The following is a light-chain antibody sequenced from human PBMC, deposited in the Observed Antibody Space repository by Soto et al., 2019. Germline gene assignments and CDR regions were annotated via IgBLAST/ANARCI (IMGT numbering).Light chain of an antibody. CDR1: QSVGSN. V-gene: IGKV3D-15*01. CDR3: QQYNNWPIT. Sequence: EVVMTQSPATLSVSPGERATLSCRASQSVGSNLAWYRQKPGQPPRRLIYGASSRATGVPARFSGSGSQTQFTLSISSLQSEDFAFYYCQQYNNWPITFGQGTRLEIK. CDR2: GAS. J-gene: IGKJ5*01.